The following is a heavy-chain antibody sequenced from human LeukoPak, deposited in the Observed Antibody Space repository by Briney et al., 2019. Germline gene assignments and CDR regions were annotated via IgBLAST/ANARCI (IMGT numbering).Heavy chain of an antibody. J-gene: IGHJ4*02. V-gene: IGHV1-18*01. CDR2: ISAYNGNT. D-gene: IGHD3-9*01. Sequence: ASVKVSCKASGYTFTSYGISWVRQAPGQGLEWMGWISAYNGNTNYAQKLQGRVTMTTDTPTSTAYMELRSLRSDDTAVYYCARQRPNDWSYDYWGQGTLVTVSS. CDR1: GYTFTSYG. CDR3: ARQRPNDWSYDY.